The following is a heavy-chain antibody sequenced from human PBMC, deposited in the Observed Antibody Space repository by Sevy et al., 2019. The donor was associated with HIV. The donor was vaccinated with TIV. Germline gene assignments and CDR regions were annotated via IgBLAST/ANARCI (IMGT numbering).Heavy chain of an antibody. Sequence: GGSLRLSCAASGFTFSSYSMNWVRQAPGKGLEWVSSISSSSSYIYYADSVKGRFTISRDNAKNSLYLQMNSLRAEDTAVYYCARGAVAGTRGTLGYWGQGTLVTVSS. V-gene: IGHV3-21*01. D-gene: IGHD2-15*01. J-gene: IGHJ4*02. CDR2: ISSSSSYI. CDR3: ARGAVAGTRGTLGY. CDR1: GFTFSSYS.